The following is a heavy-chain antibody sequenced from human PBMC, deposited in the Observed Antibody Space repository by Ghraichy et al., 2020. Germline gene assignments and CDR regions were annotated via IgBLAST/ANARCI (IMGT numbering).Heavy chain of an antibody. CDR3: ARSSYGTGWSDR. CDR2: IYYSGNS. J-gene: IGHJ5*02. Sequence: SQTLSLTCTVSGDSISGSSYYWGWIRQPSGKGLEWIGSIYYSGNSYYNPSLKNRVTISVDTSKNQFSLKLSSVTAAATAVYYCARSSYGTGWSDRWGQGTLVTVSS. CDR1: GDSISGSSYY. D-gene: IGHD3-16*01. V-gene: IGHV4-39*07.